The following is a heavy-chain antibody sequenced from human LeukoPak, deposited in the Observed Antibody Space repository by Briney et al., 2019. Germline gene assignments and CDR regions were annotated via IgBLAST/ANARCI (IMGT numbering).Heavy chain of an antibody. CDR2: INPNSGGT. Sequence: ASAKVSCKASGYTFTGYYMHWVRQAPGQGLEWMGWINPNSGGTNYAQKFQGRVTMTRDTSISTAYMELSRLRSDDTAVYYCAREAGSSSLNWFDPWGQGTLVTVSS. CDR1: GYTFTGYY. J-gene: IGHJ5*02. D-gene: IGHD6-13*01. CDR3: AREAGSSSLNWFDP. V-gene: IGHV1-2*02.